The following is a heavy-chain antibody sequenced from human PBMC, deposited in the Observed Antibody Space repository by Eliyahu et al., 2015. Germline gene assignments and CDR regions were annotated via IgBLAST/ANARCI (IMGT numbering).Heavy chain of an antibody. V-gene: IGHV3-21*06. CDR2: ITFSSTYI. CDR1: GFTFXNSA. Sequence: EVQLVXSGGGLVKPGGSLRLSCAASGFTFXNSAMNWVRQAPGKGVEWVSSITFSSTYIYYSDSVRGRFTISRDNAKNSVYLQMDSLRDEDTAVYYCAKESAISSGWHLFDFWGQGTVVTVSS. CDR3: AKESAISSGWHLFDF. D-gene: IGHD6-19*01. J-gene: IGHJ3*01.